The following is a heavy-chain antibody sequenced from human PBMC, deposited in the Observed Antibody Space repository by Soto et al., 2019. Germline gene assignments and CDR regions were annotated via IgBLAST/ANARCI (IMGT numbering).Heavy chain of an antibody. CDR1: GGTFSSYA. CDR3: ARDGRATVVTPAYYYGMDV. D-gene: IGHD4-17*01. CDR2: IIPIFGTA. J-gene: IGHJ6*02. Sequence: QVQLVQSGAEVKKPGSSVKVSCKASGGTFSSYAISWVRQAPGQGLEWMGGIIPIFGTANYAQKFQGRVTITADESTSTAYMELSSLRSEDTAMYYCARDGRATVVTPAYYYGMDVWGQGTTVTVSS. V-gene: IGHV1-69*01.